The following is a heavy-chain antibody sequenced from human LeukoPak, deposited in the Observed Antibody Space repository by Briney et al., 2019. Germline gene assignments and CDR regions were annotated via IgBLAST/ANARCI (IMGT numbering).Heavy chain of an antibody. CDR2: IYYSGST. V-gene: IGHV4-59*01. CDR1: GGSFSGYY. D-gene: IGHD4-17*01. CDR3: ARESYGDPAGDYYYMDV. J-gene: IGHJ6*03. Sequence: SETLSLTCAVYGGSFSGYYWSWIRQPPGKGLEWIGYIYYSGSTNYNPSLKSRVTISVDTSKNQFSLKLSSVTAADTAVYYCARESYGDPAGDYYYMDVWGKGTTVTISS.